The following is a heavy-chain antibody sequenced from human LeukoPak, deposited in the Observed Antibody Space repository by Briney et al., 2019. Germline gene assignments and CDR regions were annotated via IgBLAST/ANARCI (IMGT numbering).Heavy chain of an antibody. D-gene: IGHD1-26*01. Sequence: GGSLRLSCTASGFTFSIYNMSWVRQAPGKGLEWVALISSSSGYLYYTDSVKGRFTISRDNAKNSPYLQMNSLRAEDTAVYYCARGSEWEPLYYFDYWGQGNLVTVSS. CDR3: ARGSEWEPLYYFDY. V-gene: IGHV3-21*01. CDR1: GFTFSIYN. J-gene: IGHJ4*02. CDR2: ISSSSGYL.